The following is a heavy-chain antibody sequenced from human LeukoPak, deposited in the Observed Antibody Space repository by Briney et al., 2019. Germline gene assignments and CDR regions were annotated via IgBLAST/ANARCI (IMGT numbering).Heavy chain of an antibody. J-gene: IGHJ3*02. Sequence: SQTLSLTCTVSGGSISSGSYYWSWIRQPAGKGLDWIGRIYTSGSTNYNPSLKSRVTISVDTSKNQFSLKLSSVTAADTAVYYCARDDSANWNDVNKAFDIWGQGTMVTVSS. D-gene: IGHD1-20*01. CDR2: IYTSGST. CDR3: ARDDSANWNDVNKAFDI. V-gene: IGHV4-61*02. CDR1: GGSISSGSYY.